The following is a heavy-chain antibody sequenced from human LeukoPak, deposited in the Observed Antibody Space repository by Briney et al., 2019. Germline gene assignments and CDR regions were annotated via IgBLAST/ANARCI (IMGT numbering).Heavy chain of an antibody. J-gene: IGHJ3*02. CDR2: ISYDGSNK. CDR1: GFTFSSYA. V-gene: IGHV3-30*04. CDR3: ARDTGWTDAFDT. Sequence: GGSLRLSCAASGFTFSSYAMHWVRQAPGKGLEWVAVISYDGSNKYYADSVKGRFTISRDNSKNTLYLQMNSLRAEDTAVYYCARDTGWTDAFDTWGQGTMVTVSS. D-gene: IGHD2-8*02.